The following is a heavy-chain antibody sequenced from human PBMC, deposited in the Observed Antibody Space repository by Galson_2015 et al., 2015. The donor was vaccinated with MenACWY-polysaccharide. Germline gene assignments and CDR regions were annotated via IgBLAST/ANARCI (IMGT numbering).Heavy chain of an antibody. V-gene: IGHV3-21*01. CDR1: GFTFSRFN. J-gene: IGHJ4*02. D-gene: IGHD2-2*01. CDR3: ARGRDCSSTTCYGSGDS. CDR2: ISSSGTYM. Sequence: SLRLSCAASGFTFSRFNMKWVRQAPGKGLEGLSSISSSGTYMYYAASVKGRITISRDNTKNSLYLQMNILTTEDTAVYYCARGRDCSSTTCYGSGDSWGQGTLVTVSS.